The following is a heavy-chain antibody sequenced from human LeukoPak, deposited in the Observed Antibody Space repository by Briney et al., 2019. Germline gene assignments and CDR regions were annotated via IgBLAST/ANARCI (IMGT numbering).Heavy chain of an antibody. CDR3: ASLLAAAGTDPAGWFDP. J-gene: IGHJ5*02. CDR2: IDPSDSYT. CDR1: GYSFTSYW. Sequence: GESLKISCKGPGYSFTSYWISWLRQMPGKGLEWMGRIDPSDSYTNYSPSFQGHVTISADKSISTAYLQWSSLKASDTAMYYCASLLAAAGTDPAGWFDPWGQGNLVTVSS. D-gene: IGHD6-13*01. V-gene: IGHV5-10-1*01.